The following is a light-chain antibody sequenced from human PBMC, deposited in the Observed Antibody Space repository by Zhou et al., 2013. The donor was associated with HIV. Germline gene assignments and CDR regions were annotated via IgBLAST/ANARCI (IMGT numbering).Light chain of an antibody. CDR3: QQYGVLTVT. V-gene: IGKV3-15*01. CDR1: ESVRTN. J-gene: IGKJ2*01. Sequence: EILMTQSPATLSVSPGESATLSCRASESVRTNLAWYQQKPGQAPRLLISGVSNRAVGVPARFSGSGSGTAFTLTISSLQSEDFAVYYCQQYGVLTVTFG. CDR2: GVS.